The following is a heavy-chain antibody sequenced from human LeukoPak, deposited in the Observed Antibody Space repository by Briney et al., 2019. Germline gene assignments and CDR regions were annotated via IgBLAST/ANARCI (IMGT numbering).Heavy chain of an antibody. J-gene: IGHJ4*02. CDR2: INPNSGGT. Sequence: ASVKVSCKASGHTFTGYYMHWVRQAPGQGLEWMGWINPNSGGTNYAQKFQGRVTMTRDTSISTAYMELSRLRSDDTAVYYCARDLYYYDSSGYPGDYWGQGTLVTVSS. V-gene: IGHV1-2*02. CDR3: ARDLYYYDSSGYPGDY. CDR1: GHTFTGYY. D-gene: IGHD3-22*01.